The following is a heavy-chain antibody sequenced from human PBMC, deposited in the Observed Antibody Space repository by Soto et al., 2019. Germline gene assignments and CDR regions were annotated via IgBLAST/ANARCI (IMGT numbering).Heavy chain of an antibody. CDR3: ATGLLAAAPLNY. Sequence: QVQLVQSGAEVKKPGSSVKVSCRASGVTLNDYAISWVRQAPGQGLAWMGGIIPLSASAKLAQKFQGRVTITADKSTRTAYMELTSVRSEDTAVYYCATGLLAAAPLNYWGQGTLVTVSS. V-gene: IGHV1-69*06. CDR2: IIPLSASA. J-gene: IGHJ4*02. D-gene: IGHD6-13*01. CDR1: GVTLNDYA.